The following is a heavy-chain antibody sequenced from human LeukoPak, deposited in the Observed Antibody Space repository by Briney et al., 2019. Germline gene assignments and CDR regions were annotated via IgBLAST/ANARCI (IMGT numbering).Heavy chain of an antibody. D-gene: IGHD6-19*01. V-gene: IGHV4-39*01. J-gene: IGHJ4*02. CDR1: GGSISSSSYY. CDR2: IYYSGST. Sequence: XXTLSLTCTVSGGSISSSSYYWGWIRQPPGTGLEWIGSIYYSGSTYYNPSLKSRVTISVDTSKNQFSLKLSSVTAADTAVYYCARLSSGWSRWGQGTLVTVSS. CDR3: ARLSSGWSR.